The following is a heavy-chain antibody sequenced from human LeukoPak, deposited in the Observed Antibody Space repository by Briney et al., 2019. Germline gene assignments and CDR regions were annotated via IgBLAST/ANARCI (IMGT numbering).Heavy chain of an antibody. CDR3: ARDRIRPKRYGMDV. CDR1: GFTFSSYA. V-gene: IGHV3-30-3*01. J-gene: IGHJ6*02. Sequence: GGSLRLSCAASGFTFSSYAMHWVRQAPGKGLEWVAAISYDGSNKYYADSVKGRFTISRDSSKNTLYLQMNSLRAEDTAVYYCARDRIRPKRYGMDVWGQGTTVTVSS. CDR2: ISYDGSNK.